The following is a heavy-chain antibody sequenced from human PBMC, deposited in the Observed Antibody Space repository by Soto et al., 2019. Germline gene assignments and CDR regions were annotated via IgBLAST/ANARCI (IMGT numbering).Heavy chain of an antibody. Sequence: ASVKVCCKASVYTFTGYYMHWVRQAPGQGLEWMGWINPNSGGTNYAQKFQGWVTMTRDTSISTAYMELSRLRSDDTAVYYCARSGCSGGSCYPLGGYYYYGMDVWGQGTTVTVSS. J-gene: IGHJ6*02. V-gene: IGHV1-2*04. D-gene: IGHD2-15*01. CDR1: VYTFTGYY. CDR3: ARSGCSGGSCYPLGGYYYYGMDV. CDR2: INPNSGGT.